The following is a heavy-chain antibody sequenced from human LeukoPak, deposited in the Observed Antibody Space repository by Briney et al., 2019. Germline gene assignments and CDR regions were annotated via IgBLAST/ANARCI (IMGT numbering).Heavy chain of an antibody. Sequence: PSETLSLTCTVSGGSISSSSYYWGWIRQPPGKGLEWIGSIYYSGSTYYNPSLKSRVTISVDTSKNQFSLKLSSVTAADTAVYYCARHYYYGSGSYPDIWGQGTLVTVSS. CDR2: IYYSGST. V-gene: IGHV4-39*01. CDR3: ARHYYYGSGSYPDI. J-gene: IGHJ4*02. CDR1: GGSISSSSYY. D-gene: IGHD3-10*01.